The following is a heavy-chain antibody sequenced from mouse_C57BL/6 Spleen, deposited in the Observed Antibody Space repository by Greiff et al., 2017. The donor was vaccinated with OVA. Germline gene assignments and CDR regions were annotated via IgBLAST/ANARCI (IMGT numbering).Heavy chain of an antibody. D-gene: IGHD2-3*01. CDR1: GYTFTSYW. Sequence: QVQLQQPGAELVRPGSSVKLSCKASGYTFTSYWMHWVKQRPIQGLEWIGNIDPSDSETHYNQKFKDKATLTVDKSSSTAYMQLSSLTSEDSAVYYCARPDGYYWYFDVWGTGTTVTVSS. V-gene: IGHV1-52*01. J-gene: IGHJ1*03. CDR2: IDPSDSET. CDR3: ARPDGYYWYFDV.